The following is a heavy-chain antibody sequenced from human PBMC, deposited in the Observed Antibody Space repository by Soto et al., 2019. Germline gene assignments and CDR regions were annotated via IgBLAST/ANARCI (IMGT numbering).Heavy chain of an antibody. CDR3: ARDKPRDIVVVPAATHRHYYYYGMDV. D-gene: IGHD2-2*01. CDR1: GGTFSSYA. V-gene: IGHV1-69*01. CDR2: IIPIFGTA. Sequence: QVQLVQSGAEVKKPGSSVKVSCKASGGTFSSYAISWVRQAPGQGLEWMGGIIPIFGTANYAQKFQGRVTITADESTSTAYMELSSLRSEDTAVYYCARDKPRDIVVVPAATHRHYYYYGMDVWGQGTTVTVSS. J-gene: IGHJ6*02.